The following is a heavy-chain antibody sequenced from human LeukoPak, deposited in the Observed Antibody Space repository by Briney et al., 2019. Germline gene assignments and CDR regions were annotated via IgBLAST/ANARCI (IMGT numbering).Heavy chain of an antibody. CDR2: IYYSGST. V-gene: IGHV4-39*01. Sequence: SETLSLTCTVSGGSIGSSSYYWGWIRQPPGKGLEWIGSIYYSGSTYYNPSLKSRVTISVDTSKNQFSLKLSSVTAADTAVYYCARHLYYYGSGSYHYYYYYYMDVWGKGTTVTVSS. CDR3: ARHLYYYGSGSYHYYYYYYMDV. J-gene: IGHJ6*03. D-gene: IGHD3-10*01. CDR1: GGSIGSSSYY.